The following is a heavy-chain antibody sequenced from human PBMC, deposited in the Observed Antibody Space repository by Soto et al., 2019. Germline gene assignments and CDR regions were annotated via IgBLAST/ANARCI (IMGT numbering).Heavy chain of an antibody. CDR2: INAGNGNT. CDR1: GYTFTNYA. Sequence: ASVKVSCKASGYTFTNYAIHWVRQAPGQRLEWMGWINAGNGNTKYSQKFQGRVTITRDTSASTAYMELSSLRSEDTAVYYCARDGRGTYLTNAFDIGGQGTMVTVSS. CDR3: ARDGRGTYLTNAFDI. D-gene: IGHD1-26*01. J-gene: IGHJ3*02. V-gene: IGHV1-3*01.